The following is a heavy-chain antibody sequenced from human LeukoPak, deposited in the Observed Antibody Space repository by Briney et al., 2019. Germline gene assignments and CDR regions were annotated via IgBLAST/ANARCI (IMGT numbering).Heavy chain of an antibody. J-gene: IGHJ4*02. D-gene: IGHD1-1*01. Sequence: PSETLSLTCTVSGGSISSSSYYWGWIRQPPGKGLEWIGYIYYSGSTNYNPSLKSRVTISVDTSKNQFSLKLSSVTAADTAVYYCARGQLERPLPYFDYWGQGTLVTVSS. CDR1: GGSISSSSYY. CDR3: ARGQLERPLPYFDY. V-gene: IGHV4-61*05. CDR2: IYYSGST.